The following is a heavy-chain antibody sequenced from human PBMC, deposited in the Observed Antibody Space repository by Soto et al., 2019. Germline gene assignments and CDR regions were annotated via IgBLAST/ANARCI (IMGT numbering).Heavy chain of an antibody. CDR2: IIPMFGTA. J-gene: IGHJ4*02. CDR3: ASGIQLSLRRINNGYSG. D-gene: IGHD5-18*01. CDR1: GGTFSTYA. V-gene: IGHV1-69*12. Sequence: VRLMRSGAEVKKPESSVKVSCKAPGGTFSTYAISWVRQAPGQGLEWMGGIIPMFGTANYAQRFQDRVTITADESTNTVYMELSSLRSEDTAVYSCASGIQLSLRRINNGYSGWGQGTLVTVSS.